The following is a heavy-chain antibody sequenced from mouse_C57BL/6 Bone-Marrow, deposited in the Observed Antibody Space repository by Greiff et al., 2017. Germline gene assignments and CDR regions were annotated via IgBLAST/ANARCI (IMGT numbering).Heavy chain of an antibody. D-gene: IGHD1-1*01. V-gene: IGHV1-50*01. CDR2: IDPSHSNT. CDR1: GYTFTSYW. CDR3: ARETTVVDWYFDG. J-gene: IGHJ1*03. Sequence: QVQLQQPGAELVKPGASVKLSCKASGYTFTSYWIGGIDPSHSNTNYNQKYKGKATLTVDSSSSTAYMQLSSLTSEDTAAYYCARETTVVDWYFDGWGTGTTVTVSS.